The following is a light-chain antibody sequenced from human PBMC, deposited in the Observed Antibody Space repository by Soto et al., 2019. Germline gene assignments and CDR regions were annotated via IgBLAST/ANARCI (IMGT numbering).Light chain of an antibody. CDR2: GAS. V-gene: IGKV3-20*01. CDR1: QSISTSH. J-gene: IGKJ1*01. Sequence: EIVLTQPPGFLSLSPGERATLSCRASQSISTSHLAWYQQKPGQAPRLLIYGASSRATGIPDRFSGSGSGTGFTLTISRLEPEDFAVYYCQQYGTSPRTFGQGTKV. CDR3: QQYGTSPRT.